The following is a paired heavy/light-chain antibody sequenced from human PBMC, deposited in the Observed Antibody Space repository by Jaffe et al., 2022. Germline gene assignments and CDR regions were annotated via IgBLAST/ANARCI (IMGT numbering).Heavy chain of an antibody. CDR2: IYFSGDT. CDR1: GGSITGGIYF. CDR3: VRDRWGDGYNSNY. D-gene: IGHD5-12*01. J-gene: IGHJ4*02. Sequence: QVQLQESGPGLVKPSQTLSLTCTVSGGSITGGIYFWSWIRQPAGKGLEWIGRIYFSGDTDYNPSLESRVTISGDTSKNQFSLKLTSVTAADTAVYYCVRDRWGDGYNSNYWGQGTLVTVSS. V-gene: IGHV4-61*02.
Light chain of an antibody. CDR3: MQATYWPHT. CDR1: QRLVHSDGNTY. V-gene: IGKV2-30*02. Sequence: DVVMTQSPLSLPVTLGQPASISCRSSQRLVHSDGNTYLSWFQQRPGQSPRRLIYKVSNRDSGVPDRFSGSGSGTDFTLKISGVEAEDVGVYYCMQATYWPHTFGQGTKLEIK. J-gene: IGKJ2*01. CDR2: KVS.